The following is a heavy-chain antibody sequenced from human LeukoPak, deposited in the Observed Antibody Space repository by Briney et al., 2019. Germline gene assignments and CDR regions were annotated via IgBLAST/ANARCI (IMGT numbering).Heavy chain of an antibody. D-gene: IGHD5-24*01. J-gene: IGHJ3*02. CDR1: GFTFSSYS. V-gene: IGHV3-21*01. CDR3: ARSHTDGCNNKNSDAFDI. Sequence: GGSLRLSCAASGFTFSSYSMNWVRQAPGKGLEWVSSISRSSSYIYYADSVKGRFTISRDNAKNSLYLQMNSLRAEDTAVYYCARSHTDGCNNKNSDAFDIWGQGTMVTVSS. CDR2: ISRSSSYI.